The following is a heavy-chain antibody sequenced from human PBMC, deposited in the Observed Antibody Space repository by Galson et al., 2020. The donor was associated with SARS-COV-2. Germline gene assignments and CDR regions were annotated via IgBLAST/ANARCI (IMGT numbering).Heavy chain of an antibody. J-gene: IGHJ4*02. CDR3: ARDRRGYSGYDVNAYYLDY. Sequence: QLGESLKISCAASGFTFSSYGMHWVRQAPGKGLEWVAVLWYDGSNKHYADSVKGRFTISRDNSKNTLYLQMNSLRAEDTAVYYCARDRRGYSGYDVNAYYLDYWGQGTLVTVSS. CDR1: GFTFSSYG. D-gene: IGHD5-12*01. CDR2: LWYDGSNK. V-gene: IGHV3-33*01.